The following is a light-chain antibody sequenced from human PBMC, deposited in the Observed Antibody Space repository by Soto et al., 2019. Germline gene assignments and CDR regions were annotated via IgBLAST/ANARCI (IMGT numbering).Light chain of an antibody. CDR2: WAS. J-gene: IGKJ3*01. V-gene: IGKV4-1*01. CDR3: QQYYNTPFT. CDR1: QSVLYSSNNKNY. Sequence: DIVMTQSPESLAVSLGERATINCKSSQSVLYSSNNKNYLAWYQQSPGQPPKVLIYWASTRESGVPDRFSGSGSGTDVTLTISSLQAEDVAVYYCQQYYNTPFTFGPGTKVHIK.